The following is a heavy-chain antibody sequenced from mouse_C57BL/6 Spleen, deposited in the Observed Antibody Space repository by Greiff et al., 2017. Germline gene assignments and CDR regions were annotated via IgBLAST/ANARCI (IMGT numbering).Heavy chain of an antibody. D-gene: IGHD2-5*01. V-gene: IGHV5-16*01. Sequence: DVQLVESEAGLVQPGSSMKLSCTASGFTFTGYYMAWVSQSPEKGLEWIANINSDGSCTNYLDTFKGRFIISRDNATNTLYLQMSSLTSEDSATYYCARELYSNFDYWGQGTTLTVSA. CDR3: ARELYSNFDY. CDR2: INSDGSCT. CDR1: GFTFTGYY. J-gene: IGHJ2*01.